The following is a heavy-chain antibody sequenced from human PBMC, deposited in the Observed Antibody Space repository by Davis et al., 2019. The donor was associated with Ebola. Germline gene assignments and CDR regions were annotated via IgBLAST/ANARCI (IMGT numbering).Heavy chain of an antibody. J-gene: IGHJ5*02. CDR2: IIPILGIA. V-gene: IGHV1-69*04. D-gene: IGHD6-13*01. CDR3: AREGEQQLVTVDWFDP. Sequence: SVKVSCKASGGTFSSYAISWVRQAPGQGLECMGRIIPILGIANYAQKFQGRVTITADKSTSTAYMELSSLRSEDTAVYYCAREGEQQLVTVDWFDPWGQGTLVTVSS. CDR1: GGTFSSYA.